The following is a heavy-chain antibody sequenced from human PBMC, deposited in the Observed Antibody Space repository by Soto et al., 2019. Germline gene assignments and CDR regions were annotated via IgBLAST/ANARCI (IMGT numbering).Heavy chain of an antibody. CDR2: INPNSGGT. J-gene: IGHJ6*02. CDR3: ARDLGNCSSTSCLGGMDV. Sequence: GASVKVSCKASGYTFTGYYMHWVRQAPGQGLEWMGWINPNSGGTNYAQKFQGWVTMTRDTSISTAYMELSRLRSDDTVVYYCARDLGNCSSTSCLGGMDVWGQGTTVTVSS. CDR1: GYTFTGYY. D-gene: IGHD2-2*01. V-gene: IGHV1-2*04.